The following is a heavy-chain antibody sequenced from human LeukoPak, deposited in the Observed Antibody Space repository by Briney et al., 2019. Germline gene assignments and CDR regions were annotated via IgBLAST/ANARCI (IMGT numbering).Heavy chain of an antibody. CDR3: ASMVVTAPESYYFDY. CDR1: GGSISSGDYY. Sequence: SETLSLTCTVSGGSISSGDYYWSWIRQPPGKGLERIGYIYYSGSTYYNPSLKSRVTISVDTSKNQFSLKLSSVTAADTAVYYCASMVVTAPESYYFDYWGQGTLVTVSS. V-gene: IGHV4-30-4*01. CDR2: IYYSGST. J-gene: IGHJ4*02. D-gene: IGHD2-21*02.